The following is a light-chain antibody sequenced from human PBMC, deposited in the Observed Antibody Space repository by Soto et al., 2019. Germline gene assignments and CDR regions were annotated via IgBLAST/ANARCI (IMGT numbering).Light chain of an antibody. CDR3: CSYAGSSTLGV. CDR2: EVS. CDR1: SSDVGSYNL. V-gene: IGLV2-23*02. J-gene: IGLJ3*02. Sequence: QSALTQPASVSGSPGQSITISCTGTSSDVGSYNLVSWYQQHPGKAPKLMIYEVSKRPSGVSNRFSGSKSGNTASLTISGLQAEDEAYYYCCSYAGSSTLGVFGGGTQVTVL.